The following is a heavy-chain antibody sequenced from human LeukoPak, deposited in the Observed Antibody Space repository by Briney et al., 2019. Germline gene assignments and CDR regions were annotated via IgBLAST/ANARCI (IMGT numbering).Heavy chain of an antibody. V-gene: IGHV1-3*01. CDR1: GYTFTSYA. CDR2: INAGNGNT. CDR3: ARDYGYCSSTSCPGNWFDP. J-gene: IGHJ5*02. Sequence: GASVKASCKASGYTFTSYAMHWVRQAPGQRLEWMGWINAGNGNTKYSQKFQGRVTITRDTSASTAYMELSSLRSEDTAVYYCARDYGYCSSTSCPGNWFDPWGQGTLVTVSS. D-gene: IGHD2-2*01.